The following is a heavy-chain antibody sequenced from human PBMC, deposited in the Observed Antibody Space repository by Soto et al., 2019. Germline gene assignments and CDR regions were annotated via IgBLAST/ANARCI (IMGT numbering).Heavy chain of an antibody. CDR2: ISGSGGST. V-gene: IGHV3-23*01. CDR3: TKLPSRSMVRGTIWVLGAFDI. J-gene: IGHJ3*02. D-gene: IGHD3-10*01. CDR1: GFTFSSYA. Sequence: GGSLRLSCAASGFTFSSYAMSWVRQAPGKGLEWVSAISGSGGSTYYADSVKGRFTISRDNSKNTLYLQMNSLRAEYTAVYYCTKLPSRSMVRGTIWVLGAFDIWGQGTMVTVSS.